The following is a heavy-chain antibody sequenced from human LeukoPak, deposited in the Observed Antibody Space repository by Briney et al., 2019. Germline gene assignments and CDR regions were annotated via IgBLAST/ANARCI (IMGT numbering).Heavy chain of an antibody. Sequence: PSETLSLTCAVYGGSFSGYYWSWIRQPPGKGLEWIGEINHSGSTNYNPSLKSRVTISVDTSKNQFSLKLSSVTAADTAVYYCARSAWGTVTDTRVFDYWGQGTLVTVSS. V-gene: IGHV4-34*01. D-gene: IGHD4-17*01. CDR3: ARSAWGTVTDTRVFDY. J-gene: IGHJ4*02. CDR2: INHSGST. CDR1: GGSFSGYY.